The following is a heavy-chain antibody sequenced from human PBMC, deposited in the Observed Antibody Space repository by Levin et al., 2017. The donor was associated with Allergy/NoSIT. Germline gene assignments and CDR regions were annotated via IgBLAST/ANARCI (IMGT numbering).Heavy chain of an antibody. V-gene: IGHV4-39*07. D-gene: IGHD1-14*01. CDR1: GDSISSNNHY. CDR3: ARVALTDAFDI. CDR2: IYYSGST. Sequence: SETLSLTCTVSGDSISSNNHYWAWLRHPPGKGLEWIGHIYYSGSTYYNPSLKSRLTISLDTPKNQFSLKLGSVTAADTAVYYCARVALTDAFDIWGLGTMVTVSS. J-gene: IGHJ3*02.